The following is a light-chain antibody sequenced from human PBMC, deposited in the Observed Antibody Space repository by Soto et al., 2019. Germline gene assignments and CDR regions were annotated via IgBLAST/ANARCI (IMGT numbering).Light chain of an antibody. Sequence: DIQMTQSPSTLSASVGDRVTITCRASQNVSNWLAWYQQKPGKAPNLLIYKASSLESGVPSRFSGSGSGTEFTLTITSLQPDDFATYYCQQYDNMYTFGQGTKLEIK. CDR3: QQYDNMYT. CDR1: QNVSNW. CDR2: KAS. V-gene: IGKV1-5*03. J-gene: IGKJ2*01.